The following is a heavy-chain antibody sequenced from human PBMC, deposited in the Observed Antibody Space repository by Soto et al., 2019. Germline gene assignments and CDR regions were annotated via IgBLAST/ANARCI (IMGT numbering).Heavy chain of an antibody. V-gene: IGHV4-59*01. J-gene: IGHJ4*02. Sequence: SETLSLTCTVSGGSISSYYWSWIRQPPGKGLEWIGYIYYSGSTNYNPSLKSRVTISVDTSKNQFSLKLSSVTAADTAVYYCARDLAHSNPYYFDYCGQGTLVTVSS. CDR1: GGSISSYY. D-gene: IGHD4-4*01. CDR2: IYYSGST. CDR3: ARDLAHSNPYYFDY.